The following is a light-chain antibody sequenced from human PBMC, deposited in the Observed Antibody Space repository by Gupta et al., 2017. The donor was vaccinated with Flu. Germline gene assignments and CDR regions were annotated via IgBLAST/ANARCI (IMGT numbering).Light chain of an antibody. CDR3: AAWDDSLNGWV. J-gene: IGLJ3*02. CDR1: SSNIGSNT. CDR2: SNN. V-gene: IGLV1-44*01. Sequence: GTPGQRVTISCSGSSSNIGSNTVNWYQQLPGTAPKLLIYSNNQRPSGVPDRFSGSKSGTSASLAISGLQSEDEADYYCAAWDDSLNGWVFGGGTKLTVL.